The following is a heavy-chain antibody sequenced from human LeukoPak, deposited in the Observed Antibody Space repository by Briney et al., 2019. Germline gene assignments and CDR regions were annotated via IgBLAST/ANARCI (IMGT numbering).Heavy chain of an antibody. J-gene: IGHJ4*02. V-gene: IGHV3-23*01. CDR3: AKDGALYPFFFDS. D-gene: IGHD3-16*01. CDR2: ISGSGGHT. Sequence: GGSLRLSCAASGFTFSSYAMTWVRQAPGKGLEWVSAISGSGGHTYYADSVKGRFTISRDNSKNTLYLQMDTLRGEDTAIYYCAKDGALYPFFFDSWGQGTLVTVSP. CDR1: GFTFSSYA.